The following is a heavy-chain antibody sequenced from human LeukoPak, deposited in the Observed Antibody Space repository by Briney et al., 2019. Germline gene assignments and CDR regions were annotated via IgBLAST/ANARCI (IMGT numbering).Heavy chain of an antibody. V-gene: IGHV3-66*01. D-gene: IGHD3-22*01. CDR3: ASDSSCYFVVSI. J-gene: IGHJ4*02. CDR1: GFTVSSNY. Sequence: GGSLRLSCAASGFTVSSNYMSWVRQAPGKGLEWVSVIYSGGSTYYAGSVKGRFTISRDNSKNTLYLQMNSLRAEDTAVYYCASDSSCYFVVSIWGQGTLVTVSS. CDR2: IYSGGST.